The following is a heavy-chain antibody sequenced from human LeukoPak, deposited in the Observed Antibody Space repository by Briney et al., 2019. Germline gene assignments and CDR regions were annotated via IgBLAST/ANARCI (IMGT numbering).Heavy chain of an antibody. CDR3: AIQVVVAATWSSPFDY. D-gene: IGHD2-15*01. CDR2: INPSGGST. V-gene: IGHV1-46*01. CDR1: GYTFTIYY. J-gene: IGHJ4*02. Sequence: ASVKVSYKASGYTFTIYYMHWVRQAPGQGLEGMGVINPSGGSTSYAQKFQGRVTMTRDTSTSTVYMELSSLRSEDTAVYYCAIQVVVAATWSSPFDYWGQGTLVTVSS.